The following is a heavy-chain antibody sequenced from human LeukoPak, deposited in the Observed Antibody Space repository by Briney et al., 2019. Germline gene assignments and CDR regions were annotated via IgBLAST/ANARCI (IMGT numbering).Heavy chain of an antibody. CDR3: VRHDGRGGATMGAFDS. V-gene: IGHV4-39*01. CDR1: NGSISSSSYY. CDR2: IYYSGST. Sequence: PSETLSLTCTVSNGSISSSSYYWGWIRQPPGKGLEWIGSIYYSGSTYYNPSLKSRVTISLDTSANHFSLQLNSVTAADTAVYYCVRHDGRGGATMGAFDSWGQGSLVTVSS. J-gene: IGHJ5*01. D-gene: IGHD5-12*01.